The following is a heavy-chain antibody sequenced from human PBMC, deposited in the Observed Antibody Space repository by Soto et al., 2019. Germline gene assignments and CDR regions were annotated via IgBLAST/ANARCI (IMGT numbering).Heavy chain of an antibody. J-gene: IGHJ3*02. CDR2: IYYSGST. CDR1: GGSISSSSYY. CDR3: ARVNYDFWSGYYPTAFDI. V-gene: IGHV4-39*01. Sequence: SETLSLTCTVSGGSISSSSYYWGWIRQPPGKGLEWIGSIYYSGSTNYNPSLKSRVTISVDTSKNQFSLKLSSMTVADTAVYYCARVNYDFWSGYYPTAFDIWGQGTMVTVSS. D-gene: IGHD3-3*01.